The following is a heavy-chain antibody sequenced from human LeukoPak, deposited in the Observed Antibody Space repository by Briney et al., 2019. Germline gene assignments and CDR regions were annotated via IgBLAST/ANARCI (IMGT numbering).Heavy chain of an antibody. D-gene: IGHD3-16*02. Sequence: GRSLRLSCAASGFTFSSYAMHWVRQAPGKGLEWVAVISYDGSNKYYADSVKGRFTISRDNSKNTLYLQMNSLRAEDTAVYYCAVTESGYDYVWGSYPGDAFDIWGQGTMVTVFS. J-gene: IGHJ3*02. V-gene: IGHV3-30*04. CDR3: AVTESGYDYVWGSYPGDAFDI. CDR1: GFTFSSYA. CDR2: ISYDGSNK.